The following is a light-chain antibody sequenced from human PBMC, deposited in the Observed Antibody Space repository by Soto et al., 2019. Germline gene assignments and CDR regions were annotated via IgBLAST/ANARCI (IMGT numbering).Light chain of an antibody. CDR3: LQHNSYPRT. Sequence: DIQMTQSPSAMPASVGDRVTITCRASQGIGNYLAWFQQKPGKVPKRLIYGASNLQSGVPSRFSGSGSGTEFTLTISSLQPEDFVTYYCLQHNSYPRTLGQGTKVDIK. J-gene: IGKJ1*01. CDR2: GAS. CDR1: QGIGNY. V-gene: IGKV1-17*03.